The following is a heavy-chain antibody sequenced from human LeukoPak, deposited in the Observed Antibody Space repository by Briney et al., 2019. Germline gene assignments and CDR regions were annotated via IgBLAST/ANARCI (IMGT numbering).Heavy chain of an antibody. V-gene: IGHV1-18*01. CDR1: GYTFTSYG. D-gene: IGHD3-22*01. J-gene: IGHJ4*02. CDR2: ISAYNGNT. Sequence: ASVKVSCKASGYTFTSYGISWVRQAPGQGLEWMGWISAYNGNTNYAQKLQGRVTMTTDTSTSTAYMELRSLRSDDTAVYYCARGFPPRRSYDSSGYYSYYLDYWGQGTLVTVSS. CDR3: ARGFPPRRSYDSSGYYSYYLDY.